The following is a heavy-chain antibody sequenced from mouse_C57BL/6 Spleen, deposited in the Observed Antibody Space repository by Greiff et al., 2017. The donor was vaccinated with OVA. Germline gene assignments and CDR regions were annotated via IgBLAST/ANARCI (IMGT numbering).Heavy chain of an antibody. V-gene: IGHV1-82*01. CDR3: ARRATDYAMDY. CDR1: GYAFSSSW. CDR2: IYPGDGDT. Sequence: QVQLQQSGPELVKPGASVKISCKASGYAFSSSWMNWVKQRPGKGLEWLGRIYPGDGDTNYNGKFKGKATLTADKSSSTAYMQLSSLTSEDAAVYFCARRATDYAMDYWGQGTSVTVSS. D-gene: IGHD3-1*01. J-gene: IGHJ4*01.